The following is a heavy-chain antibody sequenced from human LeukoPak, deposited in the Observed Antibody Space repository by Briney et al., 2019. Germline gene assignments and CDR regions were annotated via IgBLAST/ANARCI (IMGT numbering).Heavy chain of an antibody. D-gene: IGHD6-13*01. V-gene: IGHV3-7*01. CDR2: IKQDGSEK. Sequence: GRSLRLSCAASGFTFSSYWMSWVRQAPGKGLEWVANIKQDGSEKYYVDSVKGRFTISRDNAKNSLYLQMNSLRAEDTAVYYCARVGYSSSWYKSYYYYYYGMDVWGQGTTVTVSS. CDR1: GFTFSSYW. J-gene: IGHJ6*02. CDR3: ARVGYSSSWYKSYYYYYYGMDV.